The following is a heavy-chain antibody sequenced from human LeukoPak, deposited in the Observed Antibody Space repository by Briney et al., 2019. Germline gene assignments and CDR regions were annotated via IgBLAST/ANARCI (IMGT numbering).Heavy chain of an antibody. CDR3: AHTGYSYVLDY. Sequence: SGPTLVHPTQPRTLTCTSSGFSLSASGVGVGWIRQPPGKALEWLALIYWDDDKRYNPSLRSRLTITKDTCKSQVVLTMTNMEPVDTATYYCAHTGYSYVLDYWGQGTLVTVSS. D-gene: IGHD5-18*01. V-gene: IGHV2-5*02. CDR2: IYWDDDK. CDR1: GFSLSASGVG. J-gene: IGHJ4*02.